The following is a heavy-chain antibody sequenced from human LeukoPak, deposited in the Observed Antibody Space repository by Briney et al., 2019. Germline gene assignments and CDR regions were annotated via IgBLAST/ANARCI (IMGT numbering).Heavy chain of an antibody. CDR1: GGSISSYY. CDR2: IYYSGST. J-gene: IGHJ5*02. CDR3: AKGEYSSGWRSWFDP. V-gene: IGHV4-59*01. D-gene: IGHD6-19*01. Sequence: SETLSLTCTVSGGSISSYYWSWIRQPPGKGLEWIGYIYYSGSTNYNPSLKSRVTISVDTSKNQFSLKLSSVTAADTAVYYCAKGEYSSGWRSWFDPWGQGTLVTVSS.